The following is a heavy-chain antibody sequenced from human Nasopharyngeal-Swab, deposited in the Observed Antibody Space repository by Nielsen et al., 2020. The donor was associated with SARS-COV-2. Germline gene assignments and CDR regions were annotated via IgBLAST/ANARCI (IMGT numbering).Heavy chain of an antibody. CDR2: IKQDGSEK. D-gene: IGHD3-22*01. V-gene: IGHV3-7*05. CDR3: ARDYYDSSGYYLLPEYYYYYYMDV. Sequence: VRQMPGKGLEWVANIKQDGSEKYYVDSVKGRFTISRDNAKNSLYLQMNSLRAEDTAVYYCARDYYDSSGYYLLPEYYYYYYMDVWGKGTTVTVSS. J-gene: IGHJ6*03.